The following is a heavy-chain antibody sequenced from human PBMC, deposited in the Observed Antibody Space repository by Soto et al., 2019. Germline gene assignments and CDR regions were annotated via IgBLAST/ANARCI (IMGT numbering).Heavy chain of an antibody. J-gene: IGHJ5*02. CDR2: ISYDGSNK. V-gene: IGHV3-30-3*01. D-gene: IGHD3-22*01. CDR1: GFTFSSYA. CDR3: AREARVTMIVVVPNWFDP. Sequence: PGGSLRLSCAASGFTFSSYAMHWVRQAPGKGLEWVAVISYDGSNKYYADSVKGRFTISRDNSKNTLYLQMNSLRAEDTAVYYCAREARVTMIVVVPNWFDPWGQGTMVTVYS.